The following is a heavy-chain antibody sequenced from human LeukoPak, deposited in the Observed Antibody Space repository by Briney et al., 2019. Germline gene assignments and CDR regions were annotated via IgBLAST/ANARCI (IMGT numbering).Heavy chain of an antibody. J-gene: IGHJ4*02. V-gene: IGHV1-24*01. CDR3: ATVGYSYGSRGYYFDY. CDR1: GYTLTELS. Sequence: ASVKVSCKVSGYTLTELSMHWVRQAPGKGLEWMGGFDPEDGETIYAQKFQGRVTMTEDTSTDTAYMELSSLRSEDTAVYYCATVGYSYGSRGYYFDYWGQGTLVTVSS. D-gene: IGHD5-18*01. CDR2: FDPEDGET.